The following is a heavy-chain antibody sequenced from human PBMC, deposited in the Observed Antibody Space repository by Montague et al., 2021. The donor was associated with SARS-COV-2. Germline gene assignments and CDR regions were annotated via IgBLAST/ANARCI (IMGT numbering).Heavy chain of an antibody. Sequence: SLRLSWAASGFTFSSYWMSWVRQAPGKGLEWVANIKQDGSEKYYVDSVKGRFTISRDNAKNSLYLQMNSLRAEDTAVYYCARMGSSWYVRYYYYYGMDVWGQGTTVTVSS. V-gene: IGHV3-7*01. CDR1: GFTFSSYW. CDR3: ARMGSSWYVRYYYYYGMDV. J-gene: IGHJ6*02. D-gene: IGHD6-13*01. CDR2: IKQDGSEK.